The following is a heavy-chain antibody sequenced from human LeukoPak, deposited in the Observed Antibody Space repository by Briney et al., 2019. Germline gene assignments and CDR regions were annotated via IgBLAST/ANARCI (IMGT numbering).Heavy chain of an antibody. CDR1: GGSIGSYY. CDR2: ISYSGST. J-gene: IGHJ4*02. V-gene: IGHV4-59*01. CDR3: ARMRGFYLDY. D-gene: IGHD3-10*01. Sequence: PSETLSLTCTVSGGSIGSYYWSWIRQPPGKGLEWMGYISYSGSTNYNPSLKCRVTISLDTSKNHFSLNLSSVTAADTAVYYCARMRGFYLDYWGQGILVTVSS.